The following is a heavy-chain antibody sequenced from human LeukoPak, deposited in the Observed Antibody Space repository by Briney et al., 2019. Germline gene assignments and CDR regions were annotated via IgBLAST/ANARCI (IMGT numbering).Heavy chain of an antibody. CDR1: GYSIGSGYY. Sequence: KASETLSLTCAVSGYSIGSGYYWGWIRQPPGRGLEWIGTIYHGRTTYYNPSLTSRVTISVDTSKNQLSLKLTSVTAADTAVYYCARYSRNGVDEIGFWGQGTLVTVSS. V-gene: IGHV4-38-2*01. D-gene: IGHD5-12*01. CDR2: IYHGRTT. J-gene: IGHJ4*02. CDR3: ARYSRNGVDEIGF.